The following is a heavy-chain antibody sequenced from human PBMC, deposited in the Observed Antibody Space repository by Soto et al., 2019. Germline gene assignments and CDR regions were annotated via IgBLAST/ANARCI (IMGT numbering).Heavy chain of an antibody. CDR1: GFTFSNAW. Sequence: GGSLRLSCAASGFTFSNAWMNWVRQAPGKGLEWVGRIKSKTDGGTTDYAAPVKGRFTISRDDSKNTLYLQMNSLRAEDTAVYYCAKQAPGFGEFSSFDYWGQGTLVTVSS. V-gene: IGHV3-15*07. CDR2: IKSKTDGGTT. CDR3: AKQAPGFGEFSSFDY. D-gene: IGHD3-10*01. J-gene: IGHJ4*02.